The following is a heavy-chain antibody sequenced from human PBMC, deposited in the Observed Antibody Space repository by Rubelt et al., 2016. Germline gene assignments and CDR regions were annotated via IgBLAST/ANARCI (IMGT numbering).Heavy chain of an antibody. CDR3: ITDVPGTAYPFDY. CDR2: IRSKAYGGTT. J-gene: IGHJ4*02. Sequence: LVESGGGLVKPGRSLRLSCTASGFTFGDYAMSWFRQAPGKGLEWVGFIRSKAYGGTTEYAASVKGRFTISRDDSKSIAYLQMNSLKTEDTAVYYCITDVPGTAYPFDYWGQGTLVTVSS. CDR1: GFTFGDYA. V-gene: IGHV3-49*05. D-gene: IGHD2-21*02.